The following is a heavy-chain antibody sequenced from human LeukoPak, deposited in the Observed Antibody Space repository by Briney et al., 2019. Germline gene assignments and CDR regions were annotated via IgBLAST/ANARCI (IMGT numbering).Heavy chain of an antibody. CDR3: AKDMDYGSGSYSGAFDI. CDR1: GFTFDDYA. J-gene: IGHJ3*02. D-gene: IGHD3-10*01. Sequence: PGGSLRLSCAASGFTFDDYAMHWVRQAPGKGLEWVSGISWNSGSIGYADSVKGRFTISGDNAKNSLYLQMNSLRAEDTALYYCAKDMDYGSGSYSGAFDIWGQGTMVTVSS. CDR2: ISWNSGSI. V-gene: IGHV3-9*01.